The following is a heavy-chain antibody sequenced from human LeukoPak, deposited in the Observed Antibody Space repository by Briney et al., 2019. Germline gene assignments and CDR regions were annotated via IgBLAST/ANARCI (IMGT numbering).Heavy chain of an antibody. J-gene: IGHJ4*02. CDR3: ARQDDYGDYFEY. V-gene: IGHV3-7*01. D-gene: IGHD4-17*01. Sequence: GGSLRLSCAASGLKFSNYWLTWVRQAPGKGLEWVANIKKDGSEQYYVDSVKGRFTISRDNAKNSLYLQMNSLRAEATAVYYCARQDDYGDYFEYWGQGTLVTVSS. CDR2: IKKDGSEQ. CDR1: GLKFSNYW.